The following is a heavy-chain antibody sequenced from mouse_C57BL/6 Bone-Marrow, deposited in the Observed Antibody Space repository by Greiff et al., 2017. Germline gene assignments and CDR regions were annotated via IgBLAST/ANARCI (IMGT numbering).Heavy chain of an antibody. CDR1: GYAFTNYL. CDR3: AREIYYYGSSFLY. D-gene: IGHD1-1*01. CDR2: INPGSGGT. Sequence: QVQLQQSGAELVRPGTSVKVSCKASGYAFTNYLIEWVKQRPGQGLEWIGVINPGSGGTNYNEKFKGKATLTADKSSSTAYMQLSSLTSEDSAVYCCAREIYYYGSSFLYWGQGTLVTVSA. V-gene: IGHV1-54*01. J-gene: IGHJ3*01.